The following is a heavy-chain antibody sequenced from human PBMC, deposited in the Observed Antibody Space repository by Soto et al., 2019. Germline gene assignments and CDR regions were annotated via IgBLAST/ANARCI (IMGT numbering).Heavy chain of an antibody. D-gene: IGHD6-19*01. CDR3: ARQRQWLVRLGMDV. CDR2: IYYSGST. CDR1: SGSISSSSYY. V-gene: IGHV4-39*01. J-gene: IGHJ6*02. Sequence: ETLSLTCTVSSGSISSSSYYWGWIRQPPGKGLEWIGSIYYSGSTYYNPSLKSRVTISVDTSKNQFSLKLSSVTAADTAVYYCARQRQWLVRLGMDVWGQGTTVTVSS.